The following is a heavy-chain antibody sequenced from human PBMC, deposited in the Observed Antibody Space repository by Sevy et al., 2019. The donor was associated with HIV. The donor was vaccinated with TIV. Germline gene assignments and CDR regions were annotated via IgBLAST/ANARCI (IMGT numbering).Heavy chain of an antibody. CDR2: ISGSGANT. CDR3: AKDPRYEYQLLKVFDY. D-gene: IGHD2-2*01. V-gene: IGHV3-23*01. CDR1: GFTFSSYT. J-gene: IGHJ4*02. Sequence: GGSLRLSCAASGFTFSSYTMSWVRQAPGKGLEWVSGISGSGANTYYADSVKGRFTISRDNSKNTLFLQMNSLRAEDTAVYYCAKDPRYEYQLLKVFDYWGQGTLVTVSS.